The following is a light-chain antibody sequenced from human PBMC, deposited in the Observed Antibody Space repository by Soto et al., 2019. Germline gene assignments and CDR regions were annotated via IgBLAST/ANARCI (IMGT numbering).Light chain of an antibody. Sequence: QSVLTQPPSVSAAPGQKVTISCCGSSSNIGNNYVSWYQHLPGTAPKLLIYDNSRRPSGIPDRFSGSKSGTSATLGITGLQTGDEADYYCATWDDSLNAAGFGPGTKLTVL. CDR2: DNS. CDR1: SSNIGNNY. J-gene: IGLJ1*01. V-gene: IGLV1-51*01. CDR3: ATWDDSLNAAG.